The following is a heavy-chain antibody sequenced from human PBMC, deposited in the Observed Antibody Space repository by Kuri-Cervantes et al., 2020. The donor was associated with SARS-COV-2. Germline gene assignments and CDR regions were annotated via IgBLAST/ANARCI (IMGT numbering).Heavy chain of an antibody. V-gene: IGHV4-39*01. CDR3: TSRLMGSYSDY. Sequence: SETLSLTCTVSGGSISDRNSYWSWIRQPPGKGLEWVGNVQYNGNTNYNPSLQSRLTMSVDTSKNQFSLRLNSMTASDTAVYYCTSRLMGSYSDYWGQGTLVTVSS. CDR2: VQYNGNT. CDR1: GGSISDRNSY. D-gene: IGHD3-10*01. J-gene: IGHJ4*02.